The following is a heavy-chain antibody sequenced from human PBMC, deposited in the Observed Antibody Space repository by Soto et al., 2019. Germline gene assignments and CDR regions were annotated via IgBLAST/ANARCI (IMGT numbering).Heavy chain of an antibody. CDR2: ISAYNGNT. Sequence: ASVKVSCKASGGTFSRYAISWVRQAPGQGLEWMGWISAYNGNTNYAQKLQGRVTMTTDTSTSTAYMELRSLRSDDTAVYYCARGLLLDNWFDPWGQGTLVTVSS. V-gene: IGHV1-18*01. J-gene: IGHJ5*02. D-gene: IGHD2-15*01. CDR1: GGTFSRYA. CDR3: ARGLLLDNWFDP.